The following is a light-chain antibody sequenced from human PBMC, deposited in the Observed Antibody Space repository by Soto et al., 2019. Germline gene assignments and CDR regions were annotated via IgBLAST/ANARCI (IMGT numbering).Light chain of an antibody. CDR1: QSISSY. CDR3: QQSYSTPVS. V-gene: IGKV1-39*01. J-gene: IGKJ1*01. CDR2: AAT. Sequence: DIQMTQSPSSLSASVGDRVTITCRASQSISSYINWYQQKPGKAPKLLIYAATSLQSGVPSRFSGSGSGTDFTLTISSLQPGDFATYYCQQSYSTPVSFGQGTKVVIK.